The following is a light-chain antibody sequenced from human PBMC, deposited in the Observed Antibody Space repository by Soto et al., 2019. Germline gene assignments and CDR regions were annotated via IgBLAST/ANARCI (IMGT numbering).Light chain of an antibody. Sequence: EIGMTQSPATLSVSPGERATLSCRASQSVSNDLAWYQQKPGRAPRLLIHDASTRATGIPARFSGSGSGTEFTLTISSLQSEDFALYYCQQDSYWPWTFGQGTKVEIK. V-gene: IGKV3-15*01. CDR3: QQDSYWPWT. J-gene: IGKJ1*01. CDR1: QSVSND. CDR2: DAS.